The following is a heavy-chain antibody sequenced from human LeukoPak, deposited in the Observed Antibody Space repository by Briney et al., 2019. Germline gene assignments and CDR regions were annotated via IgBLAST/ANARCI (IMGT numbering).Heavy chain of an antibody. Sequence: ASVKVSCKASGGTFSSYAMSWVRQAPGKGLEWVSSISSSGSYIYYSDSMKGRFTISRDNAKNSLYLQVNSLRVEDTAVYYCASNKDYYGLDYWGQGTLVTVSS. CDR1: GGTFSSYA. CDR3: ASNKDYYGLDY. CDR2: ISSSGSYI. V-gene: IGHV3-21*01. D-gene: IGHD3-10*01. J-gene: IGHJ4*02.